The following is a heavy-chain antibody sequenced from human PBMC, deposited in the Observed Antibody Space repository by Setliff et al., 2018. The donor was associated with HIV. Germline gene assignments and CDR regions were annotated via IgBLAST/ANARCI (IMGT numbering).Heavy chain of an antibody. CDR2: IYASGSP. CDR1: RGPFSGYY. Sequence: SETLSLTCGVFRGPFSGYYWNWVRQPAGKGLEWIGRIYASGSPTYNPSLKSRLTISLDTSKNQFSLKLSSVTAADTAVYYCARQERYCTSADCYRYFNYWGQGTLVTVSS. CDR3: ARQERYCTSADCYRYFNY. V-gene: IGHV4-4*07. D-gene: IGHD2-2*02. J-gene: IGHJ4*02.